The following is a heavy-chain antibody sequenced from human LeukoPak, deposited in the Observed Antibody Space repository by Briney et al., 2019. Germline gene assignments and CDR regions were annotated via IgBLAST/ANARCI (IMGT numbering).Heavy chain of an antibody. CDR2: IHPRRGDT. V-gene: IGHV1-2*02. CDR3: ARDGDYGTGSYYRGCIDS. J-gene: IGHJ4*02. D-gene: IGHD3-10*01. Sequence: ASVKVSCKTSVYSFTAFYIHWVRPAPGQGLEWMGWIHPRRGDTNYAQKFQGRVTMTRDTSISTAYLDLSSLRSDDTAVYYCARDGDYGTGSYYRGCIDSWGQGTPVTVSP. CDR1: VYSFTAFY.